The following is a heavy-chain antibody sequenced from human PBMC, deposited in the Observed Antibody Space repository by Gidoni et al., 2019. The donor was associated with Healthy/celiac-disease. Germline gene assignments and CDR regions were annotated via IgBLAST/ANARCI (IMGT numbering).Heavy chain of an antibody. CDR3: ARRQKYSYGPK. Sequence: QLQLQESGPGLVKPSETLSLTCTVSGGSISSSSYYWGWIRQPPGKGLEWIGSIYYSGSTYYNPSLKSRVTISVDTSKNQFSLKLSSVTAADTAVYYCARRQKYSYGPKWGQGTLVTVSS. CDR1: GGSISSSSYY. V-gene: IGHV4-39*01. CDR2: IYYSGST. D-gene: IGHD5-18*01. J-gene: IGHJ4*02.